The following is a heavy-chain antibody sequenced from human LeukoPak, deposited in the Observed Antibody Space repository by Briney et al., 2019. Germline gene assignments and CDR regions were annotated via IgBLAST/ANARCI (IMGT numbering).Heavy chain of an antibody. V-gene: IGHV3-74*01. CDR1: GFTFSRYW. CDR2: INTDGCTT. Sequence: GGPLRLSCAASGFTFSRYWMNWVRHAPGKGLVWVSRINTDGCTTSYADSVRGRFTISRDNAKNTLYVQMSSLRVEDTAVYYCARGVSGGFDYGGQGTLVTVSS. D-gene: IGHD6-13*01. CDR3: ARGVSGGFDY. J-gene: IGHJ4*02.